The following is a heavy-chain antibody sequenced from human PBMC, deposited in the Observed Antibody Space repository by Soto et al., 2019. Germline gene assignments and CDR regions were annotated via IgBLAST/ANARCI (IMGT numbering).Heavy chain of an antibody. Sequence: EVQLVESGGGLIQPGGSLRLSCAASGFTVSSNYMSWVRQAPGKGLEWVSVIYSGDTTNYADSVKGRFTTSRDNSKNTLFLQRNRRRAGDTAGYYCGRDPRPLPVMAAGGQGPTVTAPS. CDR2: IYSGDTT. CDR3: GRDPRPLPVMAA. CDR1: GFTVSSNY. J-gene: IGHJ6*02. V-gene: IGHV3-53*01.